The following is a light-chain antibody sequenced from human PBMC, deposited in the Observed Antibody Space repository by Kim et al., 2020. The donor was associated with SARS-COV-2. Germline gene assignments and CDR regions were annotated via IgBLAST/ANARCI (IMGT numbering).Light chain of an antibody. CDR3: QQYDKWPLT. Sequence: MSPGERDTLSCRASQSVRSNLAWYQQKPGQAPRLLIYAASSRVTGIPAKFSGSGSETEFTLTISSLQSEDFAVYYCQQYDKWPLTFGGGTKVDIK. V-gene: IGKV3-15*01. J-gene: IGKJ4*01. CDR1: QSVRSN. CDR2: AAS.